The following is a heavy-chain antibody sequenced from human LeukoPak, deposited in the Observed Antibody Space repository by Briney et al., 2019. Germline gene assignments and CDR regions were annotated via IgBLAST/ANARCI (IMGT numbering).Heavy chain of an antibody. CDR1: GFTFTNYW. D-gene: IGHD5-18*01. J-gene: IGHJ6*03. CDR2: INQDGSEK. Sequence: GGSLRLSCAASGFTFTNYWMSWVRQAPGKGLEWVANINQDGSEKYYVDSVKGRFTISRDNAKNSLFLQMNSLRAEDTAVYYCARSGYSYNTRKYYYYYYMDVWGKGTTVTVSS. V-gene: IGHV3-7*01. CDR3: ARSGYSYNTRKYYYYYYMDV.